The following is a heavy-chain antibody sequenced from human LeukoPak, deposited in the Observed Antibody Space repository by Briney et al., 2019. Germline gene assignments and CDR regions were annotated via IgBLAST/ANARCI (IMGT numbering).Heavy chain of an antibody. CDR1: GYNFTNYW. D-gene: IGHD3-9*01. Sequence: GESLRISCQGSGYNFTNYWIGWVRQTPGKGLKWMGIIYPGESDPRYSPSFQGQVTISAAKSINTAYLRWGSLKAADTAMYYCARLGRYDVLTGPDFWGQGTLVTVSS. CDR3: ARLGRYDVLTGPDF. V-gene: IGHV5-51*01. J-gene: IGHJ4*02. CDR2: IYPGESDP.